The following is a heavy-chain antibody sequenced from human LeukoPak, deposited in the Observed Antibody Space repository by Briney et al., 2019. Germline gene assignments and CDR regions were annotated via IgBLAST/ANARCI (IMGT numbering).Heavy chain of an antibody. Sequence: SETLSLTCTVSGGSISSYYWSWIRQPAGKGLEWIGRIYSTGSTNYNPSLKSRVTMSVDTSKNQVSLKLSSVTAADTAVYYCARVSTEGPFDYWGQGTLVTVSS. CDR2: IYSTGST. V-gene: IGHV4-4*07. CDR1: GGSISSYY. J-gene: IGHJ4*02. CDR3: ARVSTEGPFDY.